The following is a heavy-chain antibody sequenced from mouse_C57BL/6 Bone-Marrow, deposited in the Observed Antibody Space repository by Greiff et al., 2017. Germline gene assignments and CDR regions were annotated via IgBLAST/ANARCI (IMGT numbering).Heavy chain of an antibody. CDR1: GFTFTDYY. V-gene: IGHV7-3*01. CDR2: IRNKANGYTT. Sequence: EVQLVESGGGLVQPGGSLSLSCAASGFTFTDYYMSWVRQPPGKALEWLGFIRNKANGYTTEYSASVKGRLTISRDNSQSILYLQMNALRAEDSATYYGARSYYGSSYRAMDYWGQGTSVTVSS. J-gene: IGHJ4*01. D-gene: IGHD1-1*01. CDR3: ARSYYGSSYRAMDY.